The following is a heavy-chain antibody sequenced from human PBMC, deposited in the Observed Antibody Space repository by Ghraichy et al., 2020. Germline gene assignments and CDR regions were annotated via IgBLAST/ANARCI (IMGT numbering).Heavy chain of an antibody. D-gene: IGHD4-17*01. V-gene: IGHV4-59*01. CDR3: ASDTDHRDGDSLLGAGDF. CDR1: GTSISGYY. Sequence: SETLSLTCTVSGTSISGYYWSWTRQTPEKGLGWIGYIYNTGATKSNPSLRGRFTIPHDTSTNQFSLSLKSGTAADTAVYYYASDTDHRDGDSLLGAGDFWGQGIRVTVAS. CDR2: IYNTGAT. J-gene: IGHJ4*02.